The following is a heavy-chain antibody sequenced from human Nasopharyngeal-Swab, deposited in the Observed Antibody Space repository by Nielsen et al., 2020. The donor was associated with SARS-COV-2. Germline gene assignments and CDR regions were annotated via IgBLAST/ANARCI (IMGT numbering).Heavy chain of an antibody. CDR1: GFTFSSCS. Sequence: GGSLRLSCAASGFTFSSCSMNWVRQAPGKGLEWVSSISSSSSYIYYADSVKGRFTISRDNAKNSLYLQMNSLRAEDTAVYYCARGVEVGVPYYYYGMDVWGQGTTVTVSS. CDR2: ISSSSSYI. CDR3: ARGVEVGVPYYYYGMDV. D-gene: IGHD3-3*01. V-gene: IGHV3-21*01. J-gene: IGHJ6*02.